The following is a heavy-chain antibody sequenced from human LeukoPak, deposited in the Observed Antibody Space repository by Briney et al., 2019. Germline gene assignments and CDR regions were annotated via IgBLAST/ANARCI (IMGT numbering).Heavy chain of an antibody. CDR1: GGSISTYY. J-gene: IGHJ6*02. V-gene: IGHV4-59*01. D-gene: IGHD1-1*01. Sequence: PSETLSLTCTVSGGSISTYYWSWIRQPPGKGLEWIGYISYSGSTNYNPSLKSRVTISVDTSKNQFSLKLSSVTAADTAVYYCARETEGTTGYYGMDVWGQGTTVTVSS. CDR2: ISYSGST. CDR3: ARETEGTTGYYGMDV.